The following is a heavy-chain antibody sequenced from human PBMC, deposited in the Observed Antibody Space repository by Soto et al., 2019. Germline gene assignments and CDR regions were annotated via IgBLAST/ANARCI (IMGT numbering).Heavy chain of an antibody. CDR2: IRWDDDK. J-gene: IGHJ6*02. Sequence: QITLKESGPTLVEPTQTLTLTCSFSGFSLSSTGVGVGWIRQPPGKALEWLALIRWDDDKRYSPSLRSRLTITKDASTNQVVLTMTNMDPVDTATYYCAHRLSSPTANYYYYGMDVWGQGTTVTVSS. D-gene: IGHD2-2*01. CDR3: AHRLSSPTANYYYYGMDV. V-gene: IGHV2-5*02. CDR1: GFSLSSTGVG.